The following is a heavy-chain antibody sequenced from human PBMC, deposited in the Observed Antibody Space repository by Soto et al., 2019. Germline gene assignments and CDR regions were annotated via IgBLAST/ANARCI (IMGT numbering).Heavy chain of an antibody. J-gene: IGHJ5*02. V-gene: IGHV1-8*01. D-gene: IGHD2-2*01. Sequence: ASVKVSCKASGYSFTSLDINWVRQTAGQGLEWMGWMQPSTGRTGYAQKFQGRVTMTRDTSINTAYMELTTLTSDDTAVYFCGRDLTSNANCIDPWGQGTLVTVSS. CDR2: MQPSTGRT. CDR3: GRDLTSNANCIDP. CDR1: GYSFTSLD.